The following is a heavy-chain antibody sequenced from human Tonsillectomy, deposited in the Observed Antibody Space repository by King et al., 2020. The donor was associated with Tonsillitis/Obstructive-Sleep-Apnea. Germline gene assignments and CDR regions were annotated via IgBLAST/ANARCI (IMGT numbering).Heavy chain of an antibody. CDR3: ARTNYDFWSGNDY. CDR1: GFTVSDNY. CDR2: IYSCGST. J-gene: IGHJ4*02. Sequence: VQLVESGGGLVQPGGSLRLSCAASGFTVSDNYMSWVRQAPGKGLEWVSIIYSCGSTYYADSVKGRFTISRHNSNNTLYLQMNSLRPEDTAVYYCARTNYDFWSGNDYWGQGTLVAVSS. V-gene: IGHV3-53*04. D-gene: IGHD3-3*01.